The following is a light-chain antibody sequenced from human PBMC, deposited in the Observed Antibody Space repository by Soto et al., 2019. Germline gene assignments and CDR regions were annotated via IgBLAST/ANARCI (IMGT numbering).Light chain of an antibody. CDR3: QQYGSSPQT. CDR2: GAS. V-gene: IGKV3-20*01. CDR1: QSVSSSY. J-gene: IGKJ5*01. Sequence: EIVLTQSPGTLSLSPGERATLSCRASQSVSSSYLAWYQQKPGQAPRLLIYGASRRATGITDRFSGSGSGTDFTLTISRLEPEDFAVYYCQQYGSSPQTFGQGTRLEIK.